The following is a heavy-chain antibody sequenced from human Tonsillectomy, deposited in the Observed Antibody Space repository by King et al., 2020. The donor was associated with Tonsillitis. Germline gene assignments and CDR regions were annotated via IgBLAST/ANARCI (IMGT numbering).Heavy chain of an antibody. CDR3: AKDASGSLGRFDP. V-gene: IGHV3-23*04. Sequence: DVQLVESGGGLAQPGGALRLSCAASGFTFYNYAMSSVRQTPGKGREWVSTICGSGSGTYYADSVQGRFTISRDKSKSTLYLQMNSLRAEDTAIYYCAKDASGSLGRFDPWGQGTLVTVSS. CDR2: ICGSGSGT. CDR1: GFTFYNYA. J-gene: IGHJ5*02. D-gene: IGHD3-10*01.